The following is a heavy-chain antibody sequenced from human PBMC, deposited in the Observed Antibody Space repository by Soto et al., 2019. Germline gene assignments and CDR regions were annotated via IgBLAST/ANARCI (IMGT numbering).Heavy chain of an antibody. CDR2: INHSGST. Sequence: PSETLSLTCAVYGGSFSGYYWSWIRQPPGKGLEWIGEINHSGSTNYNPSLKSRVTISVDTSKNQFSLKLSSVTAADTAVYYCARQSNHYFDYWGQGTLVTSPQ. CDR3: ARQSNHYFDY. CDR1: GGSFSGYY. V-gene: IGHV4-34*01. D-gene: IGHD4-4*01. J-gene: IGHJ4*02.